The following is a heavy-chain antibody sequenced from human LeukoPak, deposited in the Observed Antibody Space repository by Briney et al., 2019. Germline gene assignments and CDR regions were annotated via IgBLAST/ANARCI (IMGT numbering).Heavy chain of an antibody. CDR3: AKARQATYYDFWSGYFDY. Sequence: GGSLRLSCAASGFTFGDYAMHWVRQAPGKGLEWVSGISWNSGSIGYADSVKGRFTISRDNAKNSLYLQMNSLRAEDTALYYCAKARQATYYDFWSGYFDYWGQGTLVTVSS. J-gene: IGHJ4*02. V-gene: IGHV3-9*01. CDR2: ISWNSGSI. CDR1: GFTFGDYA. D-gene: IGHD3-3*01.